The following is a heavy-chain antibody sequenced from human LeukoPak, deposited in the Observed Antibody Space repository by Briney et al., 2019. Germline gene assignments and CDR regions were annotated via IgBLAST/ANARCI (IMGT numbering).Heavy chain of an antibody. J-gene: IGHJ5*02. Sequence: SETLSLTCTVSGGSISSGSYYWSWLRPPPGEGVECSGYIYYSGSTNYQPSLKSRVTISVDTSKNQFSLKLSSVTAAGTAVYHCARGGYYGSGNDFRFDPWGQGTLVTVSS. D-gene: IGHD3-10*01. V-gene: IGHV4-61*01. CDR1: GGSISSGSYY. CDR2: IYYSGST. CDR3: ARGGYYGSGNDFRFDP.